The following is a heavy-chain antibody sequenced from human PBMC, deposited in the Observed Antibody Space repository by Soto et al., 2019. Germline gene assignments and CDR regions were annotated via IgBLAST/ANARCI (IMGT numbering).Heavy chain of an antibody. CDR1: GGTFSSYA. J-gene: IGHJ6*02. CDR2: IIPIFGTA. CDR3: ARDRRDGYNSYYYYGMDV. V-gene: IGHV1-69*13. Sequence: SVKVSCKASGGTFSSYAISWVRQAPGQGLEWMGGIIPIFGTANYAQKFQGRATITADESTSTAYMELSSLRSEDTAVYYCARDRRDGYNSYYYYGMDVWGQGTTVTVSS. D-gene: IGHD5-12*01.